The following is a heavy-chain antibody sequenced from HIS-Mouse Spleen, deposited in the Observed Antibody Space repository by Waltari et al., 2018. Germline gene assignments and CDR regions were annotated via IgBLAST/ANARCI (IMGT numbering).Heavy chain of an antibody. Sequence: QVQLVESGGGVVQPGRSLRLSCAASGFTFSSYAMHWVRQAPGKGVEWVAIISYDGSNKYSADSVKGRFTISRDNSKNTLYLQMNSLRAEDTAVYYCARDWYYYDSSGYAFDIWGQGTMVTVSS. J-gene: IGHJ3*02. CDR3: ARDWYYYDSSGYAFDI. V-gene: IGHV3-30-3*01. CDR2: ISYDGSNK. CDR1: GFTFSSYA. D-gene: IGHD3-22*01.